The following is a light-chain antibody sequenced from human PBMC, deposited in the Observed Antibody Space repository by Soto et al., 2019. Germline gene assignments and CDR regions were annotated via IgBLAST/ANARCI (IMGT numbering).Light chain of an antibody. V-gene: IGKV2-30*02. CDR1: QSLVHSDGIAY. Sequence: GMAQCRLSLPVTLGQPASISCRSNQSLVHSDGIAYFSWFQQRPGRSPRRLICKVSNRDSGVPARFSGSGSGTDFALKISRVEAEDVGVYYCMQGKHWPITFGQGTRLEIK. CDR2: KVS. CDR3: MQGKHWPIT. J-gene: IGKJ5*01.